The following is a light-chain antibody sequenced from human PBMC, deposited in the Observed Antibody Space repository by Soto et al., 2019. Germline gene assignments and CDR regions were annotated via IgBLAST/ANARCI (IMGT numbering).Light chain of an antibody. J-gene: IGKJ1*01. V-gene: IGKV3-20*01. CDR3: QQYGTSPRT. CDR1: HSVRYNY. Sequence: SVLTQSPGTVSLSPGEGSTLSFMSSHSVRYNYLAWYQQKPGQAPRLLIHGVSTRATGIPDRFSGSGSGTDFTLTISRLDPEDFAVYYCQQYGTSPRTFGQGTKVDIK. CDR2: GVS.